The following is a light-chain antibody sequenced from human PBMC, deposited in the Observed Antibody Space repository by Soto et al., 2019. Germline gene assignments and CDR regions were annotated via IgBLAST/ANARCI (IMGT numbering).Light chain of an antibody. J-gene: IGKJ1*01. CDR1: QSVSSN. CDR2: GAS. Sequence: EIVMTQSPATLSVSPGERATLSCRASQSVSSNLAWYQKKPGQAPRLLIYGASTRATGIPTRVSGSGSGTEFTLTLSSLHSADFTGYYCQQYNNWWTFGQGTRVEIK. V-gene: IGKV3-15*01. CDR3: QQYNNWWT.